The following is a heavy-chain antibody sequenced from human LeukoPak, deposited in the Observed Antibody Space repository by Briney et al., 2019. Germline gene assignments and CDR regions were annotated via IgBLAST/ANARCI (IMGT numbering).Heavy chain of an antibody. CDR1: GGSISSSSYY. D-gene: IGHD3-10*01. J-gene: IGHJ4*02. V-gene: IGHV4-39*07. Sequence: SETLSLTCTVSGGSISSSSYYWGWIRQPPGKGLEWIGSIYYSGSTYYNPSLKSRVTISVDTSKNQFSLNLNSVTAADTAVYYCARGGDRSFDYWGQGTLVTVSS. CDR2: IYYSGST. CDR3: ARGGDRSFDY.